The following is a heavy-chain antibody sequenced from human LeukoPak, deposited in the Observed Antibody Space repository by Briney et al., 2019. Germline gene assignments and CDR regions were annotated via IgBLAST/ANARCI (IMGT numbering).Heavy chain of an antibody. V-gene: IGHV1-2*02. CDR1: GYTFTDYY. D-gene: IGHD3-16*01. CDR3: ARDIWNLRLIYY. J-gene: IGHJ4*02. CDR2: INPNSGDT. Sequence: ASVKVSCKASGYTFTDYYLHWVRQAPGQGLEWMGWINPNSGDTKYAQNFQGRVTMTGDTSISTGYMELSGLTSDDTAAYYCARDIWNLRLIYYWGQGTLATVSS.